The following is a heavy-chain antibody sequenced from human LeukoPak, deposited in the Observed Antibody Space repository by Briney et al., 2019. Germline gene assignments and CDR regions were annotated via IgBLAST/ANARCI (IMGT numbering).Heavy chain of an antibody. J-gene: IGHJ5*02. CDR3: ARDTVWRSGSYDWFDP. V-gene: IGHV3-48*04. CDR1: GFTFSSYS. CDR2: ISSSSSTI. Sequence: PGGSLRLSCAASGFTFSSYSMNWVRQAPGKGLEWVSYISSSSSTIYYADSVKGRFTISRDNAKNSLYLQMNSLRAEDTAVYYCARDTVWRSGSYDWFDPWGQGTLVTVSS. D-gene: IGHD1-26*01.